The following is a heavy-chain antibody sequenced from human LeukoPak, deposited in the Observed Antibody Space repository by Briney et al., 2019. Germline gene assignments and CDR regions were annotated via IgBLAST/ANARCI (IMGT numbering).Heavy chain of an antibody. CDR2: ISSSGSTI. Sequence: QSGGSLRLSCAASGFTFSTYSMSWIRQAPGKGLEWVSYISSSGSTIYYADSVKGRFTISRDNAKNSLYLQMNSLRAEDTAVYYCAKEEDYYGSGSYDIWGQGTLVTVSS. CDR3: AKEEDYYGSGSYDI. CDR1: GFTFSTYS. V-gene: IGHV3-48*04. D-gene: IGHD3-10*01. J-gene: IGHJ4*02.